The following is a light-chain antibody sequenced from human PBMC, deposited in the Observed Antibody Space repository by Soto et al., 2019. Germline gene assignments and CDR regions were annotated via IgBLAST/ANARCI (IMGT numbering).Light chain of an antibody. CDR1: SSDIGGYKY. J-gene: IGLJ3*02. CDR2: EVS. V-gene: IGLV2-14*01. Sequence: QSVLTQPAWVSGSLGQSITISCTGTSSDIGGYKYVSWYQQHPGKAPKLIIFEVSNRPSGVSDRFSGSNSGNTASLTISGLQAEDEADYYCTSYSRYRVLVFGGGTKVTVL. CDR3: TSYSRYRVLV.